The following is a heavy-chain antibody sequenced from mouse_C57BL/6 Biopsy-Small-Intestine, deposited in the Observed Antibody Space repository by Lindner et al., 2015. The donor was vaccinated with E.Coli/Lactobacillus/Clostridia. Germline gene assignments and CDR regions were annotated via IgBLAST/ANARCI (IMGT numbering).Heavy chain of an antibody. V-gene: IGHV1-69*02. J-gene: IGHJ4*01. CDR2: IVPILEVP. CDR3: ARDRIGGRDY. Sequence: SVKVSCKASGGTFSSSAFSWVRQAPGQGLEWMGGIVPILEVPTYAQNYQGRVTITADKSTSTVYLELISLRSEDTAIYYCARDRIGGRDYWGQGTLVTVSS. CDR1: GGTFSSSA.